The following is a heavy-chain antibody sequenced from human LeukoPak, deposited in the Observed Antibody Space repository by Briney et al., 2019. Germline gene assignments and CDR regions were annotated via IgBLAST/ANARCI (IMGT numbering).Heavy chain of an antibody. Sequence: SETLSLTCAVSGGSISSGGYSWSWIRQPPGKGLEWIGYIYYSGSTNYNPSLKSRVTISVDTSKNQFSLKLSSVTAADTAVYYCARSVAARPVYFDYWGQGTLVTVSS. V-gene: IGHV4-61*08. D-gene: IGHD6-6*01. CDR1: GGSISSGGYS. J-gene: IGHJ4*02. CDR3: ARSVAARPVYFDY. CDR2: IYYSGST.